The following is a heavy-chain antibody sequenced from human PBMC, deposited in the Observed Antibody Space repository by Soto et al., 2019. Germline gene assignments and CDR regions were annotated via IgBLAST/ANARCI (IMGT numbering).Heavy chain of an antibody. CDR1: EFTFSSYA. V-gene: IGHV3-23*01. Sequence: GGSLRLSCAASEFTFSSYAMSWVRQAPGKGLEWVSAISGSGGSTYYADSVKGRFTISRDNSKNTLYLQMNSLRAEDTAVYYCAKDRSGYDFWSGYYSLYYYYGMDVWGQGTTVTVSS. D-gene: IGHD3-3*01. CDR2: ISGSGGST. CDR3: AKDRSGYDFWSGYYSLYYYYGMDV. J-gene: IGHJ6*02.